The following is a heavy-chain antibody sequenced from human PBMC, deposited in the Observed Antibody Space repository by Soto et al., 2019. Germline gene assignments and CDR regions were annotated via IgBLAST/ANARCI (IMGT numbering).Heavy chain of an antibody. CDR2: IVVGSGNT. V-gene: IGHV1-58*01. J-gene: IGHJ6*02. Sequence: SVKVSCKASGFTFTSSAVQWVRQARGQRLEWMGWIVVGSGNTNYAQKFQERVTITRDMSTSTAYMELSSLRSEDTAVYYCAAPTPAGYYGMDVWGQGTTVTVSS. CDR3: AAPTPAGYYGMDV. CDR1: GFTFTSSA.